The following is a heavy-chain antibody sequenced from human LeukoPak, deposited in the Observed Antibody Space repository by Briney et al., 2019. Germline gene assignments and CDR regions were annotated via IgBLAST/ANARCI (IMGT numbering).Heavy chain of an antibody. CDR2: IYYSGST. D-gene: IGHD2-2*01. V-gene: IGHV4-59*01. CDR1: GGSLSSYY. CDR3: ASAYCSSTSCPIDY. J-gene: IGHJ4*02. Sequence: SETLSLTCTVSGGSLSSYYWSWVRQTPGEGLEWIGYIYYSGSTNYNPSLKSRVTISVDTSKNQFSLKLSSVTAADTAVYYCASAYCSSTSCPIDYWGQGTLVTVSS.